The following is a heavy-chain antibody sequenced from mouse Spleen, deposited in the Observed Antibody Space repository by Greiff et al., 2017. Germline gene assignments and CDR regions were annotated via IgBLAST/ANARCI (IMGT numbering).Heavy chain of an antibody. CDR2: IDPETGGT. J-gene: IGHJ4*01. CDR3: TRRGNYDAMDY. CDR1: GYTFTDYE. D-gene: IGHD2-1*01. V-gene: IGHV1-15*01. Sequence: QVQLQQSGAELVRPGASVTLSCKASGYTFTDYEMHWVKQTPVHGLEWIGAIDPETGGTAYNQKFKGKAILTADKSSSTAYMELRSLTSEDSAVYYCTRRGNYDAMDYWGQGTSVTVSP.